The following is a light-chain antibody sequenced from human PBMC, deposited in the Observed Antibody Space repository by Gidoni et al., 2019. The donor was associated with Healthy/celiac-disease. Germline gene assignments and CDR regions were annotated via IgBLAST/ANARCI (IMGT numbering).Light chain of an antibody. Sequence: EIVLTQSPATLSLSPGESATLSCRASQSVSSYLAWYQQKPGPAPRLLIYDASNRATGIPARFSGSGSGTDFTLTISSLEPEDFAVYYCQQRSNWPRTFGQGTKVEIK. CDR1: QSVSSY. J-gene: IGKJ1*01. V-gene: IGKV3-11*01. CDR2: DAS. CDR3: QQRSNWPRT.